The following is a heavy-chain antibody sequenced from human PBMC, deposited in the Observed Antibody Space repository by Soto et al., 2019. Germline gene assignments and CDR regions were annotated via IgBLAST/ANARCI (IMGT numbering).Heavy chain of an antibody. CDR2: ISYDGSNK. V-gene: IGHV3-30-3*01. J-gene: IGHJ6*02. CDR1: GFTFSSYA. D-gene: IGHD3-10*01. CDR3: ARGLTMVRGVIYYYGMDV. Sequence: QVQLVESGGGVVQPGRSLRLSCAASGFTFSSYAMHWVRQAPGKGLEWVAVISYDGSNKYYADSVKGRFTISRDNSKNPLYLQMNSLRAEDTAVYYCARGLTMVRGVIYYYGMDVWGQGTTVTVSS.